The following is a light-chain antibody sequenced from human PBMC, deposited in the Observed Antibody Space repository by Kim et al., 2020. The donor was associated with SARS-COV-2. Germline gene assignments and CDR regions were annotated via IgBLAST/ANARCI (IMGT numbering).Light chain of an antibody. CDR1: QKISFSSNKKSC. J-gene: IGKJ2*01. V-gene: IGKV4-1*01. CDR3: QQCYRPPKT. Sequence: RATISCKFSQKISFSSNKKSCLGWYQQKPRLPPRLLISWAAPRESGVPDRFSGSGSGTDFTLTSSSLQAEDVAVYYCQQCYRPPKTLGQGTKLEI. CDR2: WAA.